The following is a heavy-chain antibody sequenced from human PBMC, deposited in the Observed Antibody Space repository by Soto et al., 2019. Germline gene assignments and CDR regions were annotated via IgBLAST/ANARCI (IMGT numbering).Heavy chain of an antibody. CDR3: TADRGSYLVF. J-gene: IGHJ4*02. CDR2: IKSRTNGETT. V-gene: IGHV3-15*01. CDR1: GFTFNNAW. Sequence: GGSLRLSCAASGFTFNNAWMSWVRQAPGKRLEWVGRIKSRTNGETTDYAAPVKGRFTISRDDSKNTLYLQMNSLEIEDTAVYYCTADRGSYLVFWGQGTLVTVSS. D-gene: IGHD1-26*01.